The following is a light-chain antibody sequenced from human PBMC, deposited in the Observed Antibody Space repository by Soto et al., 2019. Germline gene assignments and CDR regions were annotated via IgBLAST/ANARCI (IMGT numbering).Light chain of an antibody. Sequence: QAVVTQEPSLTVSPGGTVTLTCGSNTGAVTSGHYPHWLQHRPGQAPRTLIYDTSNKQSWTPARFSGSLLGGKAALTLSGAQPEDEADYYCLLSYSGGNWVFGGGTKVTVL. J-gene: IGLJ3*02. CDR3: LLSYSGGNWV. CDR1: TGAVTSGHY. V-gene: IGLV7-46*01. CDR2: DTS.